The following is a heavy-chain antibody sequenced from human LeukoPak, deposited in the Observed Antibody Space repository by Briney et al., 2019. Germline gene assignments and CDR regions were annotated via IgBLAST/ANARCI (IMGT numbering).Heavy chain of an antibody. CDR2: VSDSGRT. V-gene: IGHV4-59*08. CDR1: FASMSDYK. CDR3: AGLLFFDILTGPQS. Sequence: SETLSLTCSVSFASMSDYKWSWIRQPPGKGLEWIGYVSDSGRTNYNPSLKSGVAISLDASNSQFFLNLSSVTATDTAFYYCAGLLFFDILTGPQSWGQGTLVTVSS. J-gene: IGHJ5*02. D-gene: IGHD3-9*01.